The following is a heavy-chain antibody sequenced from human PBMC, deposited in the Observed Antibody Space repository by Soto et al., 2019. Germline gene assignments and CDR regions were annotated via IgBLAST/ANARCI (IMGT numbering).Heavy chain of an antibody. V-gene: IGHV4-39*01. Sequence: SETLSLTCSVSGASISTSSDFWGGIRQAPGKGLEWIGNVYQSGTTRLNPSLKSRVSIFVDGSKNQFSLELNSATAADRAVYYCARQPESTSYFDYWGQGILVTV. CDR1: GASISTSSDF. CDR2: VYQSGTT. D-gene: IGHD2-2*01. CDR3: ARQPESTSYFDY. J-gene: IGHJ4*02.